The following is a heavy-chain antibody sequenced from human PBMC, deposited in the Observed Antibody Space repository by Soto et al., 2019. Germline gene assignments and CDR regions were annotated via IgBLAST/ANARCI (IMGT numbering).Heavy chain of an antibody. CDR1: GGTFDSFT. J-gene: IGHJ4*02. V-gene: IGHV1-69*01. Sequence: QVQLVQSGAEVKQPGSSVKVSCTISGGTFDSFTISWVRQAPGQGFEWMGGIIPVSGVPSYSRHFQGRNTTTADASTRTADVDPGGREVEDTAGDFCARDSRTATVDFWGQGTLVSVS. D-gene: IGHD2-2*01. CDR2: IIPVSGVP. CDR3: ARDSRTATVDF.